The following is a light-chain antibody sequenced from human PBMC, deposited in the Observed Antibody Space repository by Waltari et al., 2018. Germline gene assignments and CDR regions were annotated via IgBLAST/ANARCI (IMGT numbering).Light chain of an antibody. V-gene: IGKV3-20*01. J-gene: IGKJ2*01. CDR1: QSVISSH. Sequence: EIVLTQSPGTLSLSPGERATLSCRASQSVISSHLVWYHQKSGQAPRLLINGASSRATGVPDRFSVTGAGKDFTLTISRLEPEDFAVYYCQQYVNSPQYTFGQGTKLEIK. CDR2: GAS. CDR3: QQYVNSPQYT.